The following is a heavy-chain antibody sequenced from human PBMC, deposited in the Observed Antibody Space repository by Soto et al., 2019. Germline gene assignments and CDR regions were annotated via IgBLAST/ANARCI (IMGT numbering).Heavy chain of an antibody. J-gene: IGHJ4*02. CDR1: GYTFTGYY. CDR2: INPNSGGT. Sequence: ASVKVSCKASGYTFTGYYMHWVRQAPGQGLEWMGWINPNSGGTNYAQKFQGWVTMTRDTSISTAYMELSRLRSDDTAVYYCARDQGMGYGDYSYWGQGTLVTVSS. D-gene: IGHD4-17*01. CDR3: ARDQGMGYGDYSY. V-gene: IGHV1-2*04.